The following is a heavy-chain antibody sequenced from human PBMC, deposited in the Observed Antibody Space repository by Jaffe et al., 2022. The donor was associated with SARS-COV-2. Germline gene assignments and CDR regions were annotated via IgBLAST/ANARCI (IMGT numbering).Heavy chain of an antibody. V-gene: IGHV3-30*18. CDR3: AKAVRVLEWLLKDSNLNGMDV. J-gene: IGHJ6*02. D-gene: IGHD3-3*01. Sequence: QVQLVESGGGVVQPGRSLRLSCAASGFTFSSYGMHWVRQAPGKGLEWVAVISYDGSNKYYADSVKGRFTISRDNSKNTLYLQMNSLRAEDTAVYYCAKAVRVLEWLLKDSNLNGMDVWGQGTTVTVSS. CDR1: GFTFSSYG. CDR2: ISYDGSNK.